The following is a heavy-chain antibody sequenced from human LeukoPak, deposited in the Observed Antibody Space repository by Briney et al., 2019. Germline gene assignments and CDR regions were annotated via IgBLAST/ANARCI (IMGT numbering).Heavy chain of an antibody. D-gene: IGHD3-22*01. CDR2: IYYSGST. V-gene: IGHV4-59*01. CDR1: GGSISSYY. CDR3: ARDSSGYYSYFDY. Sequence: SETPSLTCTVSGGSISSYYWSWIRQPPGKGLEWIGYIYYSGSTNYNPSLKSRVTISVDTSKNQFSLKLSSVTAADTAVYYCARDSSGYYSYFDYWGQGTLVTVSS. J-gene: IGHJ4*02.